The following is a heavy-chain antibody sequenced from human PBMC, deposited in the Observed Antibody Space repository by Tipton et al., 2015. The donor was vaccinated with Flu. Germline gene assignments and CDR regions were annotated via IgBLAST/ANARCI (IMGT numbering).Heavy chain of an antibody. D-gene: IGHD4-17*01. V-gene: IGHV3-30-3*01. CDR1: GFTFSSYA. Sequence: SLRLSCAASGFTFSSYAMHWVRQAPGKGLEWVAVISYDGSNKYYADSVKGRFTISRDNSKNTLYLQMNSLRAEDTAVYYCARDRGLSTVTTYFDYWGQGTLVTFSS. CDR2: ISYDGSNK. J-gene: IGHJ4*02. CDR3: ARDRGLSTVTTYFDY.